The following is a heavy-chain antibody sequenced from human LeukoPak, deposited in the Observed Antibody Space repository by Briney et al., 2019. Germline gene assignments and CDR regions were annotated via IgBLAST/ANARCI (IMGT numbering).Heavy chain of an antibody. Sequence: ASVKVSCKASGYTFTSYYMHWVRQAPGQGLEWMGILNPSGGSTSYAQKFQGRVTMTRDTSTSTVYMELSSLRSEDTAVYYCARARHYGSGSFRLYYFDYWGQGTLVTVSS. J-gene: IGHJ4*02. V-gene: IGHV1-46*01. CDR2: LNPSGGST. D-gene: IGHD3-10*01. CDR1: GYTFTSYY. CDR3: ARARHYGSGSFRLYYFDY.